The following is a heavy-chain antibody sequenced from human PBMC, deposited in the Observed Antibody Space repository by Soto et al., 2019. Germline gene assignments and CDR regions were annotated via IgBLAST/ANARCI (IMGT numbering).Heavy chain of an antibody. CDR3: AASIFYYGMDV. V-gene: IGHV5-51*01. J-gene: IGHJ6*02. CDR1: GYTFTNYW. Sequence: LKISCKGSGYTFTNYWIGWVRQRPGKRLEWMGIIYPGDSDTKYNPSFQGQVTISADKSITTTYLRWTSLKASDTAIYYCAASIFYYGMDVWGQGTTVTVSS. CDR2: IYPGDSDT.